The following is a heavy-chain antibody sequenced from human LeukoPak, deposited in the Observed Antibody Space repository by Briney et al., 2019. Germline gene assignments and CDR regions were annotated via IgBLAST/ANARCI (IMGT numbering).Heavy chain of an antibody. J-gene: IGHJ5*02. V-gene: IGHV3-7*01. CDR1: GFTFSSYW. CDR2: IKQDGSEK. CDR3: ARDLDGYYYDSSGFSWFDP. D-gene: IGHD3-22*01. Sequence: GGSLRLSCAASGFTFSSYWMSWVRQAPGKGLEWVANIKQDGSEKYYVDSVKGRFTISRDNAKNSLYLQMNSLRAEDTAVYYCARDLDGYYYDSSGFSWFDPWGQGTLVTVSS.